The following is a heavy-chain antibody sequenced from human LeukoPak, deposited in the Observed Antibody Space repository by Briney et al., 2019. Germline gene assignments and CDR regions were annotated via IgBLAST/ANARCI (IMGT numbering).Heavy chain of an antibody. Sequence: SETLSLTCTVSGGSISSSSYYWGWIRQPPGKGLEWIGSIYYSGSTYYNPSLKSRVTISVDTSKNQFSLKLSSVTAADTAVYYCARCRGEMATFCAFDIWGQGTMVTVSS. V-gene: IGHV4-39*01. CDR2: IYYSGST. J-gene: IGHJ3*02. CDR3: ARCRGEMATFCAFDI. CDR1: GGSISSSSYY. D-gene: IGHD5-24*01.